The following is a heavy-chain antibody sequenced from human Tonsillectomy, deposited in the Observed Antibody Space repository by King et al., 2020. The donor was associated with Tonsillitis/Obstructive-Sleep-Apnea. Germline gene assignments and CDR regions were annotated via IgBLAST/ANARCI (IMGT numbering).Heavy chain of an antibody. D-gene: IGHD6-19*01. V-gene: IGHV4-28*01. Sequence: VPLQESGPGLVKPSDTLSLTCAVSGYSISSSNWWGWIRQPPGKGLEWIWYLHYSGSTYYNPSLKSRVTMSVDTSKNQFSLKLSSVTAVDTAVYYCARTKGLAVADGAFDIWGQGTMVTVSS. J-gene: IGHJ3*02. CDR1: GYSISSSNW. CDR3: ARTKGLAVADGAFDI. CDR2: LHYSGST.